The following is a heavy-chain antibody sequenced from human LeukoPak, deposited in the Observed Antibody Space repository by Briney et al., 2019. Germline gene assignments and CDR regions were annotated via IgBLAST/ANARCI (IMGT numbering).Heavy chain of an antibody. CDR2: IYYSGST. J-gene: IGHJ4*02. CDR1: GGSISSYY. D-gene: IGHD6-13*01. Sequence: SETLSLTCTVSGGSISSYYWSWIRQPPGKGLEWIGYIYYSGSTNYNPSLKSRVTISVNTSKNQFSLKLSSVTAADTAVYYCARASSSWYYFDYWGQGTLVTVSS. CDR3: ARASSSWYYFDY. V-gene: IGHV4-59*08.